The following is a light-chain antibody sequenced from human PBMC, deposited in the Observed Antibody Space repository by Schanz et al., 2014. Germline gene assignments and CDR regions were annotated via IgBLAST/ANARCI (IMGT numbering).Light chain of an antibody. CDR2: EGS. J-gene: IGLJ3*02. Sequence: QSALTQPPSASGSPGQSVTISCTGTSSDVGGYNFVSWYQQHPGKAPKLMIYEGSKRPSGVSNRFSGSKSGNTASLTISGLQAEDEADYYCCSYASSRTIAFGGGTKLTVL. CDR1: SSDVGGYNF. CDR3: CSYASSRTIA. V-gene: IGLV2-14*01.